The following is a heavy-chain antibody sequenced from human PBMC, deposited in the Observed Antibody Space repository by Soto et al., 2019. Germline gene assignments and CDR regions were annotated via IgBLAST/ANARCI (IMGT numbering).Heavy chain of an antibody. Sequence: SETLSLTCAVSGGSISSGGYSWSWIRQPPGKGLEWIGYIYYSGSTYYNPSLKSRVTISVDTSKNQFSLKLSSVTAADTAVYYCASSPDYGYIYYYYGMDVWGQGTTVTVSS. CDR1: GGSISSGGYS. CDR2: IYYSGST. CDR3: ASSPDYGYIYYYYGMDV. V-gene: IGHV4-31*11. D-gene: IGHD4-17*01. J-gene: IGHJ6*02.